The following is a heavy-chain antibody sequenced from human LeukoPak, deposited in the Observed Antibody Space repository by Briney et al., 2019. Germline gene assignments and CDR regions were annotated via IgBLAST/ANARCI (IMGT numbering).Heavy chain of an antibody. D-gene: IGHD3-22*01. CDR1: GFTFSSYA. CDR2: ISYDGSNK. Sequence: GGSLRLSCAASGFTFSSYAMHWVRQAPGKGLEWVAVISYDGSNKYYADSVKGRFTISRDNSKNTLYLQMNSLRAEDTAVYYCAKRGNYYDSSGYSPPFDYWGQGTLVTVSS. J-gene: IGHJ4*02. V-gene: IGHV3-30-3*02. CDR3: AKRGNYYDSSGYSPPFDY.